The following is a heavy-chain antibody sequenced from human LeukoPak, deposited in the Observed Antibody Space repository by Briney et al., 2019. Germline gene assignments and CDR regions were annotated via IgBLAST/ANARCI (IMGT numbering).Heavy chain of an antibody. CDR3: ARKNFYPNWFFDV. Sequence: SESLSLTCIVSGGSMSGHYWNWIRQSPGKALEWIGYVSDSGDTNYNPALKSRVSISVDTSKNQFSLRLMSLTATDTALYFCARKNFYPNWFFDVWGRGTLVTVSP. V-gene: IGHV4-59*08. CDR2: VSDSGDT. CDR1: GGSMSGHY. J-gene: IGHJ2*01. D-gene: IGHD3-3*01.